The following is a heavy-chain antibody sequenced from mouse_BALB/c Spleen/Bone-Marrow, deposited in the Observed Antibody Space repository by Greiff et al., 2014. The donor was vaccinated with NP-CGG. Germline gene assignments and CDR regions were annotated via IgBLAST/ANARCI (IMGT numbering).Heavy chain of an antibody. Sequence: EVQLQQSGAEPVKPGASVKLSCTASGFNIKDTYMHWVKQRPEQGLEWIGRIDPANGNTKYDPKFQGKATITADTSSNTAYLQLSSLTSEDTAVYYCAGLRPRFEFAYWGQGTLVTVSA. CDR2: IDPANGNT. V-gene: IGHV14-3*02. J-gene: IGHJ3*01. CDR1: GFNIKDTY. D-gene: IGHD2-4*01. CDR3: AGLRPRFEFAY.